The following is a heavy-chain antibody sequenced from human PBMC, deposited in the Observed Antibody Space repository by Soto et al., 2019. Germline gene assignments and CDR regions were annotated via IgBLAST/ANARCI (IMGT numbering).Heavy chain of an antibody. CDR2: IWYDGSNK. D-gene: IGHD1-1*01. J-gene: IGHJ6*02. CDR3: ARSFTIIPSGMDV. V-gene: IGHV3-33*01. Sequence: VQLVESGGGVVQPGRSLRLSCAASGFTFSSYGMHWVRQAPGKGLEWVAVIWYDGSNKYYADSVKGRFTISRDNSKNTLYLQMNSLRAEDTAVYYCARSFTIIPSGMDVWGQGTTVTVSS. CDR1: GFTFSSYG.